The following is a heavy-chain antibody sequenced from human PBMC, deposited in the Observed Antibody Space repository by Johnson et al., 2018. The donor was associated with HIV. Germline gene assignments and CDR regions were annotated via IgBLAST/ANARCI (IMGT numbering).Heavy chain of an antibody. CDR3: ARDKSGGGTDSGYDHFSAPDAFDI. D-gene: IGHD5-12*01. J-gene: IGHJ3*02. Sequence: QVQLVESGGGGVQPGRSLRLSCAASGFSFSSYGMHWVRQAPGKGLEWVAFLRFDGSNKYYADSVKGRFTISSANSQNTLYLQMNSLKAEDTAVYYCARDKSGGGTDSGYDHFSAPDAFDIWGQGTMVTVSS. CDR1: GFSFSSYG. CDR2: LRFDGSNK. V-gene: IGHV3-30*02.